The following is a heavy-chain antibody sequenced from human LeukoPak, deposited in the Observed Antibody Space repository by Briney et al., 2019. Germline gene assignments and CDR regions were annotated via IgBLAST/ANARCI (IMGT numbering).Heavy chain of an antibody. CDR3: ATSESGRSWDWFAP. Sequence: ASVKVSCKASGGSFRTYPISWVRQAPGQGLEWMGGLTQFFRRTNYTQKFQGRLTITTDESSSTAYMELSDLRSDDTAVYYCATSESGRSWDWFAPWGQGTLVTVSS. CDR2: LTQFFRRT. CDR1: GGSFRTYP. D-gene: IGHD3-10*01. V-gene: IGHV1-69*05. J-gene: IGHJ5*02.